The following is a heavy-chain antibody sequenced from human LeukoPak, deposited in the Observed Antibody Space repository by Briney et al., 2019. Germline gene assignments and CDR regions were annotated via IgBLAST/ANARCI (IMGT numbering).Heavy chain of an antibody. CDR1: WLIFCSNA. CDR2: IYSGGTT. V-gene: IGHV3-53*01. CDR3: VRDGDGYTRGAFDI. J-gene: IGHJ3*02. Sequence: RGSLRLSCAAPWLIFCSNAMTRGRPGPGGGLELVSVIYSGGTTYYADSVKGRFTISRDNSKNTLYLQMNSLRAEDTAVYYCVRDGDGYTRGAFDIWGQGTMVTVSS. D-gene: IGHD5-24*01.